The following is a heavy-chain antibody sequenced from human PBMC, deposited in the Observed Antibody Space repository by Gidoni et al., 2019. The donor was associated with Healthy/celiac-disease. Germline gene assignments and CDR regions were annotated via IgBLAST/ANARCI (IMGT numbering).Heavy chain of an antibody. Sequence: QVQLVQSGAEVKKPGASVKVSCKVSGYTLPELSMHWVRQAPGKGLEGMGGFDPEDGETIYAQKFQGRVTMTEDTSTDTAYMELSSLRSEDTAVYYCATPWELLGGDYYGMDVWGQGTTVTVSS. V-gene: IGHV1-24*01. J-gene: IGHJ6*02. CDR3: ATPWELLGGDYYGMDV. CDR2: FDPEDGET. CDR1: GYTLPELS. D-gene: IGHD1-26*01.